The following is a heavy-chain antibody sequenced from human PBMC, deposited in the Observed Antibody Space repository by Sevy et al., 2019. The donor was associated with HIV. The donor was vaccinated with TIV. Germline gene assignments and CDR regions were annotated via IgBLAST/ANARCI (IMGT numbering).Heavy chain of an antibody. V-gene: IGHV3-23*01. Sequence: GGSLRLSCAASGFTFSSYAMSWVRQAPGKGLEWVSAISGSGGSTYYADSVKGRFTISRDNSKNTLYLQMNSLRAEDTAVYDCAKVRFLEWLPTPLFDYWGQGTLVTVSS. D-gene: IGHD3-3*01. CDR2: ISGSGGST. CDR3: AKVRFLEWLPTPLFDY. CDR1: GFTFSSYA. J-gene: IGHJ4*02.